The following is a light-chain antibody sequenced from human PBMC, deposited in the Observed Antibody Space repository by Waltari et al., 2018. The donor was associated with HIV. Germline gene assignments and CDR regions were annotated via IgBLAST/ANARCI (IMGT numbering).Light chain of an antibody. CDR2: YDT. V-gene: IGLV3-21*04. CDR3: QVWDNGRDQWL. CDR1: NIGSQS. J-gene: IGLJ3*02. Sequence: SYSLTQPPSVSVAPGKTASITCGGKNIGSQSVHWYRQKPGQAPVLVISYDTDRPPGIPERLSGSNSGDTATLTISRVEAGDEADYYCQVWDNGRDQWLFGGGTKVTVL.